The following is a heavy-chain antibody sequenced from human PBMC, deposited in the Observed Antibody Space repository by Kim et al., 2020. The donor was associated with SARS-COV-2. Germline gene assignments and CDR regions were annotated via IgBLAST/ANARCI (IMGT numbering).Heavy chain of an antibody. J-gene: IGHJ4*02. V-gene: IGHV3-23*01. CDR2: LSGSGGDT. Sequence: GGSLRLSCAASGFTFSSYAMGWVRQAPGKGLEWVSSLSGSGGDTYYADFVKGRFTISRDNSKKTLYLQMNSLRAEDTAVYYCAKLSGWIAATSNGFDYWGQGTLVTVSS. CDR1: GFTFSSYA. D-gene: IGHD6-13*01. CDR3: AKLSGWIAATSNGFDY.